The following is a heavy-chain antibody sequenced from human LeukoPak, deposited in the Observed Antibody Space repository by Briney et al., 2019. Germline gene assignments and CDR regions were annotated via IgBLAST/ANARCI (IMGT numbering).Heavy chain of an antibody. V-gene: IGHV4-30-2*01. CDR1: GGSISSGGYY. Sequence: PSQTLSLTCTVSGGSISSGGYYWSWIRQPPGKGLEWIGYIYHSGSTYYNPSLKSRVTISVDTSKNQFSLKLSSVTAADTAVYYCARARYQLLHYYYYGMDVWGQGTTVTVSS. CDR2: IYHSGST. CDR3: ARARYQLLHYYYYGMDV. D-gene: IGHD2-2*01. J-gene: IGHJ6*02.